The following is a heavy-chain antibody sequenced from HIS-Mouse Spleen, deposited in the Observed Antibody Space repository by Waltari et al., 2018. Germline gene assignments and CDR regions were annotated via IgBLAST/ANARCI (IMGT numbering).Heavy chain of an antibody. Sequence: QVQLQESGPGLVKPSQTLSLTCTVSGGSISSGDYYGSWTGQPPGKGLEWIGYIYYSGSTYYNPSLKSRVTISVDTSKNQFSLKLSSVTAADTAVYYCARGSVDTAMVFDYWGQGTLVTVSS. CDR2: IYYSGST. CDR3: ARGSVDTAMVFDY. V-gene: IGHV4-30-4*01. J-gene: IGHJ4*02. D-gene: IGHD5-18*01. CDR1: GGSISSGDYY.